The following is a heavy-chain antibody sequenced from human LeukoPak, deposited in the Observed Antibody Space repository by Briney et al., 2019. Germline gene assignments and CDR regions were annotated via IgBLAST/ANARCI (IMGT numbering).Heavy chain of an antibody. D-gene: IGHD1-26*01. CDR1: GGSISSGGYY. Sequence: PSQTLSLTCTVSGGSISSGGYYWSWIRQHPGKGLEWIGYIYHSGSTYYNPSLKSRVTISVDRSKNQFSLKLSSVTAADTAVYYCARGSGSYSHNYYYMDVWGKGTTVTVSS. V-gene: IGHV4-31*03. CDR3: ARGSGSYSHNYYYMDV. J-gene: IGHJ6*03. CDR2: IYHSGST.